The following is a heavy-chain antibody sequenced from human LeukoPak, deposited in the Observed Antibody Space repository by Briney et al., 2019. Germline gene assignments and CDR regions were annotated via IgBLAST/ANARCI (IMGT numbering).Heavy chain of an antibody. Sequence: HTGGSLRLSCAASGFTFSNYWMHWIRQVPGKGLVWVSHIKYDGSATNYADSVKGRFTISRDNAKNTLYLQMNSLRAEDTAVYYCVRGSLQSGYNFDYWGQGALVTVSS. CDR3: VRGSLQSGYNFDY. J-gene: IGHJ4*02. V-gene: IGHV3-74*01. CDR2: IKYDGSAT. D-gene: IGHD3-3*01. CDR1: GFTFSNYW.